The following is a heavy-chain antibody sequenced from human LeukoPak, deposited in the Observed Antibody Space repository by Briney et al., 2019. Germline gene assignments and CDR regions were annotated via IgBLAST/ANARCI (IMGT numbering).Heavy chain of an antibody. D-gene: IGHD3-10*01. J-gene: IGHJ4*02. Sequence: WVRQXPXXGLEWVSAISGSGGSTYYADSVKGRFTISRDNSKNTLYLQMNSLRAEDTAVYYCAKYVGYGSGSYYFWGQGTLVTVSS. CDR2: ISGSGGST. CDR3: AKYVGYGSGSYYF. V-gene: IGHV3-23*01.